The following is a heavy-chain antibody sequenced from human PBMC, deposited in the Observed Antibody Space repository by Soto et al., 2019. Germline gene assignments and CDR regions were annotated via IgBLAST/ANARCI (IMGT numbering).Heavy chain of an antibody. D-gene: IGHD2-2*01. CDR3: ARAIGSTLYYYYGMDV. Sequence: SETLSLTCTVSGGSISSSSYYWGWIRQPPGKGLEWIGSIYYSGSTNYNPSLKSRVTISVDTSKNQFSLKLSSVTAADTAVYYCARAIGSTLYYYYGMDVWGQGTTVTVSS. V-gene: IGHV4-39*07. J-gene: IGHJ6*02. CDR2: IYYSGST. CDR1: GGSISSSSYY.